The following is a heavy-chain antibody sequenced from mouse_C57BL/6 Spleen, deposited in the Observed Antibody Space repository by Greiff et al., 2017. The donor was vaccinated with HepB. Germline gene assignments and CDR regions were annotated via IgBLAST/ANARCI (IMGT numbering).Heavy chain of an antibody. J-gene: IGHJ3*01. CDR1: GFNIKDYY. V-gene: IGHV14-1*01. D-gene: IGHD3-2*02. CDR3: TTKDSSGSWFDY. Sequence: VQLQQSGAELVRPGASVKLSCTASGFNIKDYYMHWVKQRPEQGLEWIGRIDPEDGDTEYAPKFQGKATMTADTSSNTTYLQLSSLTSEDTAVYYCTTKDSSGSWFDYGGQGTLVTVSA. CDR2: IDPEDGDT.